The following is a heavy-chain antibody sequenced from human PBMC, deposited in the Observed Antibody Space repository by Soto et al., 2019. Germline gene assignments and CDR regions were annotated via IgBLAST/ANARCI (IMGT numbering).Heavy chain of an antibody. Sequence: SETLSLTCTVSGGSISSYYWSWIRQPPGKGLEWIGYIYYSGSTNYNPSLKSRVTISVDTSKNQFSLKLSSVTAADTAVYYCARDSGIAPYYFDYWGQGTLVTVSS. CDR1: GGSISSYY. J-gene: IGHJ4*02. V-gene: IGHV4-59*01. D-gene: IGHD6-13*01. CDR3: ARDSGIAPYYFDY. CDR2: IYYSGST.